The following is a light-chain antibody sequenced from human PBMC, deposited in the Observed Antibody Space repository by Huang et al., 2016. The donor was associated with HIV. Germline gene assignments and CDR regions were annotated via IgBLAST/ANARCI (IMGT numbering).Light chain of an antibody. CDR3: QQYNNWPYT. J-gene: IGKJ2*01. Sequence: EIVMTQSPATLSVSPGERATLSCRASQSVSSNLAWYQQKPGQAPRLLNYGASTRATGIPARFSGRGSRTEFTLTISSLQSEDFAVYYCQQYNNWPYTFGQGTKLEIK. V-gene: IGKV3-15*01. CDR2: GAS. CDR1: QSVSSN.